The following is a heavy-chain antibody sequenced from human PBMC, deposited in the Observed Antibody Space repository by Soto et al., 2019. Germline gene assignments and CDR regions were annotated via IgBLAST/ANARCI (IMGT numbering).Heavy chain of an antibody. CDR1: GYTFTSYY. J-gene: IGHJ3*02. V-gene: IGHV1-46*01. CDR2: INPSGGST. Sequence: GASVKVSCKASGYTFTSYYMHWVRQAPGQGLEWMGIINPSGGSTSYAQKFQGRVTMTRDTSTSTVYMELSSLRSEDTAVYYCARDGKYYDYVWGSYRPKPLGDIWGQGTMVTVSS. D-gene: IGHD3-16*02. CDR3: ARDGKYYDYVWGSYRPKPLGDI.